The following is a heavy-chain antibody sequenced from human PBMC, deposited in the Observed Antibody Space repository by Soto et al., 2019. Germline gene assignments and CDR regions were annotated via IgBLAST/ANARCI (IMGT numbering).Heavy chain of an antibody. V-gene: IGHV4-39*01. CDR3: ARQERAVTGLSY. J-gene: IGHJ4*02. Sequence: SETLSLTCTVSGGSISSSSYYWGWIRQPPGKGLEWIGSIYYSGSTYYNPSLKTRLTISVDTSKNQFSLKLSSVTAADTAVYYCARQERAVTGLSYWAQGTLVT. CDR1: GGSISSSSYY. CDR2: IYYSGST. D-gene: IGHD4-4*01.